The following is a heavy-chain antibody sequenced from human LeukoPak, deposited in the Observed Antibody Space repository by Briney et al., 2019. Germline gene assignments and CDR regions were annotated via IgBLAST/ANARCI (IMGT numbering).Heavy chain of an antibody. CDR1: GGSISSYY. V-gene: IGHV4-4*07. CDR2: IYTSGST. CDR3: ARGGDSSGWYDY. Sequence: SETLSLTCTVSGGSISSYYWSWIRQPAGKGLEWIGRIYTSGSTNCNPSLKSRVTMSVDTSKNQFSLKLSSVTAADTAVYYCARGGDSSGWYDYWGQGTLVTVSS. D-gene: IGHD6-19*01. J-gene: IGHJ4*02.